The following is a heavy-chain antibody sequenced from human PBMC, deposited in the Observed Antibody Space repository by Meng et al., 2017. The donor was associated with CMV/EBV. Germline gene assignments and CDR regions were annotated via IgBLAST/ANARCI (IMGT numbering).Heavy chain of an antibody. CDR3: AHSVEGRGRNWFDP. D-gene: IGHD3-10*01. V-gene: IGHV2-5*02. Sequence: QIPLKESGPTLVKPPKTLTLTCTFAGFSPITSLVGVCCIRQPPGKALVWLLLIYWDDDKSYSPHLMRSLTITKDTSKYQLVLTMTNMDPVATATYSCAHSVEGRGRNWFDPWGQGTLVTVSS. CDR1: GFSPITSLVG. J-gene: IGHJ5*02. CDR2: IYWDDDK.